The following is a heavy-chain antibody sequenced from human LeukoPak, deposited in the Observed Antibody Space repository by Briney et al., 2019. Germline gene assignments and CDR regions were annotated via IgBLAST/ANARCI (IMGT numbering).Heavy chain of an antibody. V-gene: IGHV7-4-1*02. J-gene: IGHJ4*02. CDR3: ARRKKSLSITMILVPDY. Sequence: ASVKVSCKASGYTFTSYAMNWVRQAPGQGLEWMGWINTNTGNPTYAQGFTGRFVFSLDTSVSTAYLQISGLKAEDTAVYYCARRKKSLSITMILVPDYWGQGTLVTVSS. CDR1: GYTFTSYA. CDR2: INTNTGNP. D-gene: IGHD3-22*01.